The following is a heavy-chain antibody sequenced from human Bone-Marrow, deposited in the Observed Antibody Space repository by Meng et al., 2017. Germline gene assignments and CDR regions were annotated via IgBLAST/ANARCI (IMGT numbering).Heavy chain of an antibody. D-gene: IGHD6-13*01. CDR2: ISYDGSNK. J-gene: IGHJ3*02. V-gene: IGHV3-30*01. CDR1: GFTFSSYA. Sequence: GESLKISCAASGFTFSSYAMHWVRQAPGKGLEWVAVISYDGSNKYYADSVKGRFTISRGNSKNTLYLQMNSLRAEDTAVYYCAREGQQHDAFDIWGQGTMVTVSS. CDR3: AREGQQHDAFDI.